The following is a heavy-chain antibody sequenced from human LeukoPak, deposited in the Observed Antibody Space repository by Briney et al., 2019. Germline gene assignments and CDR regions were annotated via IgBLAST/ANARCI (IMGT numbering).Heavy chain of an antibody. CDR3: ARTRKWYYYDSSGYYNY. J-gene: IGHJ4*02. CDR2: INWNGGST. CDR1: GFTFDDYG. Sequence: GGSLRLSCAASGFTFDDYGMSWVRQAPGKGLEWVSGINWNGGSTGYADSVKGRFTISRDNAKNSLHLQMNSLRAEDTAVYYCARTRKWYYYDSSGYYNYWGQGTLVTVSS. V-gene: IGHV3-20*04. D-gene: IGHD3-22*01.